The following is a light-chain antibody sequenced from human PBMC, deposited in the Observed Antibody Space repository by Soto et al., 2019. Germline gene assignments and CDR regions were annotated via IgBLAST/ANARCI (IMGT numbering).Light chain of an antibody. Sequence: QSVLTQPPSASGTPGQRVTISCSGSSSNIGSYTVNWYQQLPGTAPKLHIYSNNQRPSGVPDRFSGSKSGTSVSLAISGLQSEDEADYYCAAWDDSLNGVVFGGGTKLTVL. CDR1: SSNIGSYT. V-gene: IGLV1-44*01. J-gene: IGLJ2*01. CDR2: SNN. CDR3: AAWDDSLNGVV.